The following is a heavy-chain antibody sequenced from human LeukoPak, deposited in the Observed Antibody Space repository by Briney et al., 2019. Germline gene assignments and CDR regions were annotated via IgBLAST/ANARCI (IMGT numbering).Heavy chain of an antibody. CDR3: ARDSLRMSTFDY. CDR1: GFTFSSYS. J-gene: IGHJ4*02. D-gene: IGHD3-16*01. CDR2: ISSSSSYI. Sequence: GGSLRLSCAASGFTFSSYSMNWVRQAPGKGLEWVSSISSSSSYIYYADSVKGRFTISRDNAKNSLYLQMNSLRAEDTAVYYCARDSLRMSTFDYWGQGTLVTVSS. V-gene: IGHV3-21*01.